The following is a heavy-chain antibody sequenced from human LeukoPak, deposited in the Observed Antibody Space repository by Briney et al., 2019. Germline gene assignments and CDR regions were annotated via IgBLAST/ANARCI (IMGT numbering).Heavy chain of an antibody. J-gene: IGHJ3*02. Sequence: GGSLRLSCAASGFTFSSYAMSWVRQAPGKGLEWVSAVSGSGGSTYYADSVKGRFTISRDNSKNTLYLQMNSLRAEDTALYYCAKVGGAMIDAFDIWGQGTMVTVSS. D-gene: IGHD3-22*01. CDR2: VSGSGGST. CDR3: AKVGGAMIDAFDI. CDR1: GFTFSSYA. V-gene: IGHV3-23*01.